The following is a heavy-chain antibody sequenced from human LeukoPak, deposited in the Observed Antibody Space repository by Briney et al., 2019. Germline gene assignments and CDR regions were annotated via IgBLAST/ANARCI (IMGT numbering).Heavy chain of an antibody. CDR1: GYTFSSFG. CDR3: ARDLGGPFSPGAFDI. Sequence: VASVKVSCKASGYTFSSFGITWVRQAPGQGLEWMGWISTYNGDTNYAQKLQGRVTMTTVTSTSTAYMELRSLRSDDTAVYYCARDLGGPFSPGAFDIWGQGTMVTVSS. J-gene: IGHJ3*02. CDR2: ISTYNGDT. D-gene: IGHD3-16*01. V-gene: IGHV1-18*01.